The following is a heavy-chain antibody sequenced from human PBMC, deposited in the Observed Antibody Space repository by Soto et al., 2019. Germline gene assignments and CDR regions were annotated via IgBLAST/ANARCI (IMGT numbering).Heavy chain of an antibody. Sequence: SETLSLTCTVSGGSVKSSSFYWGWIRQSPGKGLEWIGSIYYSGGASYNPSLKSRVTISVDASKNKFSLKLRSVTAADTAIYYCVRPAAIFGVESWFDSWGRGSQVTVSS. J-gene: IGHJ5*01. CDR3: VRPAAIFGVESWFDS. V-gene: IGHV4-39*01. CDR2: IYYSGGA. CDR1: GGSVKSSSFY. D-gene: IGHD3-3*01.